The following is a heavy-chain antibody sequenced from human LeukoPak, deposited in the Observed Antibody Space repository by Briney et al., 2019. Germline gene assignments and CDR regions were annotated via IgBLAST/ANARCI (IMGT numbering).Heavy chain of an antibody. CDR3: ARQAVIIPTGMEGPWFDP. J-gene: IGHJ5*02. CDR1: DGSISSGSYY. D-gene: IGHD2/OR15-2a*01. Sequence: TLSLTYTVSDGSISSGSYYWSWIRQPAGKGLEWIGRVYSSGSTNYNPSLKSRVSVSIDASKNHLSLKLTSVTAADTAIYYCARQAVIIPTGMEGPWFDPWGQGTLVAVSS. CDR2: VYSSGST. V-gene: IGHV4-61*02.